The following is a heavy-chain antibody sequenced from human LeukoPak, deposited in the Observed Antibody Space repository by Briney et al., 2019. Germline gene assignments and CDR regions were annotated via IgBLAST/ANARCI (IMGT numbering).Heavy chain of an antibody. V-gene: IGHV3-73*01. D-gene: IGHD4-17*01. CDR3: TSRRNGDYLRYTAMDV. Sequence: GGSLKLSCAASGFTFSGSVMHWVRQASGKGLEWVGRIRSKANNYATAYAASVKGRFTISRDDSKNTAYLQMNSLKTEDTAVYYCTSRRNGDYLRYTAMDVWSKGTTVIVSS. CDR2: IRSKANNYAT. CDR1: GFTFSGSV. J-gene: IGHJ6*04.